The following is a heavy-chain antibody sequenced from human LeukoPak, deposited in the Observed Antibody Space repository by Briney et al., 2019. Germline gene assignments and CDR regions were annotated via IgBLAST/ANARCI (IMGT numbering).Heavy chain of an antibody. Sequence: ASVKVSCKASGGTFSSYAISWVRQAPGQGLEWMGGIIPIFGTANYAQKFQGRVTITTDESTSTAYMELSSLRSEDTAVYYCARVAVVVPPEGYYYYMDVWGKGTTVTVSS. CDR1: GGTFSSYA. CDR2: IIPIFGTA. CDR3: ARVAVVVPPEGYYYYMDV. D-gene: IGHD2-2*01. V-gene: IGHV1-69*05. J-gene: IGHJ6*03.